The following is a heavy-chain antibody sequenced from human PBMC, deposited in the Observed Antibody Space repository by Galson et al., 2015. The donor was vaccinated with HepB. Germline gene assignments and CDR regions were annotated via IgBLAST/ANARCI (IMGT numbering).Heavy chain of an antibody. Sequence: SLRLSCAASGFTFSSYWMHWVRQTPGKGLVWVSRINGDGTNTNYADSVKGRFTISRDNAKNTLYLQMNSLRAEDTAVYYCTRGYCTNGACANLFDIWGQGTLVTVSS. CDR2: INGDGTNT. CDR3: TRGYCTNGACANLFDI. D-gene: IGHD2-8*01. CDR1: GFTFSSYW. J-gene: IGHJ4*02. V-gene: IGHV3-74*01.